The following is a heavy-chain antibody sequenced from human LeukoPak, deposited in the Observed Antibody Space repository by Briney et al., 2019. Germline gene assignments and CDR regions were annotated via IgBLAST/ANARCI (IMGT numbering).Heavy chain of an antibody. V-gene: IGHV1-8*01. J-gene: IGHJ3*02. CDR3: VRGRGGDDAFDI. CDR2: MNPNSRNT. Sequence: ASVKVSCKASRYTFTNYEISWVRQATGQGLEWMGWMNPNSRNTGYAQKFQGRVTMTRNTSIYTAYMELSSLRSEDTAVYYCVRGRGGDDAFDIWGQGTVVIVSS. D-gene: IGHD3-16*01. CDR1: RYTFTNYE.